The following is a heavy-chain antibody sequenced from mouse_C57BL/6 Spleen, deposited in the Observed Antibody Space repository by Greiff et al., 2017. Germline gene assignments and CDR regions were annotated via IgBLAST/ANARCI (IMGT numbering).Heavy chain of an antibody. CDR2: IDPSDSYT. J-gene: IGHJ3*01. CDR1: GYTFTSYW. D-gene: IGHD3-2*02. Sequence: QVHVKQPGAELVRPGTSVKLSCKASGYTFTSYWMHWVKQRPGQGLEWIGVIDPSDSYTNYNQKFKGKATLTVDKSSSTAYMQLSSLTSEDSAVYYCARAGSSGPFAYWGQGTLVTVSA. V-gene: IGHV1-59*01. CDR3: ARAGSSGPFAY.